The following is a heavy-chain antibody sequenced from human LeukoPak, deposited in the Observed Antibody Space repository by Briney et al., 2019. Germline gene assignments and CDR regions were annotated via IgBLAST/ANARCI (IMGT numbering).Heavy chain of an antibody. D-gene: IGHD4-17*01. CDR2: ISGSGGST. CDR3: AKVPRDYGDLDLDY. Sequence: GGSLRLSCAASGFTFSSYAMSCGRQASGKGLELFSAISGSGGSTYYADSVKGRFTISRDNSKNTLYLQMNSLRAEDTAVYYCAKVPRDYGDLDLDYWGQGTLVTVSS. V-gene: IGHV3-23*01. J-gene: IGHJ4*02. CDR1: GFTFSSYA.